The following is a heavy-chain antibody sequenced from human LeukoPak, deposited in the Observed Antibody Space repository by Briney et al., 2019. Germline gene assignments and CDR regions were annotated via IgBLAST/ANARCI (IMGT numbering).Heavy chain of an antibody. CDR2: INHSGST. J-gene: IGHJ4*02. V-gene: IGHV4-34*01. CDR1: GGSFSGYY. CDR3: ATAQSIGYSYGYGKYYFDY. D-gene: IGHD5-18*01. Sequence: SETLSLTCAVYGGSFSGYYWRWIRQPPGKGLEWIGEINHSGSTNYNPSLKSRVTISVAASKNQFSLKLSSVTAADTAVYYCATAQSIGYSYGYGKYYFDYWGQGTLVTVSS.